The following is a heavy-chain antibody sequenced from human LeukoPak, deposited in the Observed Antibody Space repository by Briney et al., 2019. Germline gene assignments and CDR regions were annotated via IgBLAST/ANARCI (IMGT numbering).Heavy chain of an antibody. CDR3: ARDLGSSPNWFDP. CDR1: GGSISSYY. D-gene: IGHD6-6*01. J-gene: IGHJ5*02. Sequence: PSETLSLTCTVSGGSISSYYWSWIRQPPGKGLEWVANIKQDGSEKYYVDSVKGRFTISRDNAKNSLYLQMNSLRAEDTAVYYCARDLGSSPNWFDPWGQGTLVTVSS. CDR2: IKQDGSEK. V-gene: IGHV3-7*01.